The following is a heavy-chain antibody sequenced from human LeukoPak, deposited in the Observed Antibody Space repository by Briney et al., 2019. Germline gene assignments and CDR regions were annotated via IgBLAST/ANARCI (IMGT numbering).Heavy chain of an antibody. CDR2: ISSSSSYI. CDR1: GFTFSSYS. CDR3: ARVMELALDV. D-gene: IGHD1-26*01. V-gene: IGHV3-21*01. Sequence: GGPLRLSCAASGFTFSSYSMNWVRQAPGKGLEWVSSISSSSSYIYYADSVKGRFTISRDNAKNSLYLQMNSLRAEDTAVYYCARVMELALDVWGKGTTVTVSS. J-gene: IGHJ6*04.